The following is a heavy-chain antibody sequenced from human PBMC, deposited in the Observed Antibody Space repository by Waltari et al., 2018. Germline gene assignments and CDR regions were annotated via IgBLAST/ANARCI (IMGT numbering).Heavy chain of an antibody. CDR3: ARGRTGYSYGVAP. CDR2: IFPIDSDN. D-gene: IGHD5-18*01. V-gene: IGHV5-51*01. CDR1: GYSFTDYW. Sequence: ELQLVQSGAEMKRPGEALKISCQAFGYSFTDYWIGWVRQMPGKGLEWLGLIFPIDSDNRYGPSFQGQGTMSADKSIRTAYLEWNSLRVSDTGIYYCARGRTGYSYGVAPWSQGTLVTVSS. J-gene: IGHJ5*02.